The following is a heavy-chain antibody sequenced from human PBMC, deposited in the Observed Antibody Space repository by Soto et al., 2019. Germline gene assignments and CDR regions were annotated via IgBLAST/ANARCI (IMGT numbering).Heavy chain of an antibody. J-gene: IGHJ6*02. D-gene: IGHD1-26*01. Sequence: PGGSLRLSCAASWFTVSSNYMSWVRQAPGKGLEWVSVINSGYNTHYADSVKGRFTISRDNSKNTLHLLMNSLRAEDTAVYYFASEGGHADIGMDVWGQGATVTVSS. CDR2: INSGYNT. V-gene: IGHV3-53*01. CDR1: WFTVSSNY. CDR3: ASEGGHADIGMDV.